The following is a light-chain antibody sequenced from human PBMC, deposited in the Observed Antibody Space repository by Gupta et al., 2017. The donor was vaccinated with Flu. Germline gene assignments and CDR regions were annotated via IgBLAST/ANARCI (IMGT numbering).Light chain of an antibody. CDR2: DVS. CDR1: SSDVGSSNS. Sequence: QSALTQPASASGSPGQSITISCTGTSSDVGSSNSVSWYQQHPVKAPKLMIYDVSNRPSGVASRFSGSKSGNTAPLTIAGLGAEDENDYYCSSYTSTNTVYVFGTGTKVTVL. V-gene: IGLV2-14*01. J-gene: IGLJ1*01. CDR3: SSYTSTNTVYV.